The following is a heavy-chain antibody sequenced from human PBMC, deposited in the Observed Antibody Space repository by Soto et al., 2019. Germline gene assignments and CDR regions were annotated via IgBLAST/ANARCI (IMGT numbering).Heavy chain of an antibody. CDR2: IYWDDDK. J-gene: IGHJ4*02. CDR1: GFSLSTRGVGVG. CDR3: ARCGSARLGH. D-gene: IGHD1-26*01. V-gene: IGHV2-5*02. Sequence: QITLKESGPTLVKPTQTLTLTCTFSGFSLSTRGVGVGVGWIRQPPGKALEWLALIYWDDDKLYSPSLKTRVTITKDTYNNQVVLTMANMDPGDTATYYCARCGSARLGHLGQGTLGTVSS.